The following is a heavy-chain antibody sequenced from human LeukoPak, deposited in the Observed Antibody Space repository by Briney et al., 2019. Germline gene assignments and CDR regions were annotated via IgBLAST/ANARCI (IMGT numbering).Heavy chain of an antibody. J-gene: IGHJ4*02. CDR3: AKEGLIRYFDY. CDR1: GFTFDDYA. V-gene: IGHV3-9*03. D-gene: IGHD3-22*01. Sequence: GGSLRLSCAASGFTFDDYAMHWVRQAPGKGLEWVSGISWNSGSIGYADSVKGRFTISRDNAKNSLYLQMNTLRAEDMSLYYCAKEGLIRYFDYWGQGTLVTVSS. CDR2: ISWNSGSI.